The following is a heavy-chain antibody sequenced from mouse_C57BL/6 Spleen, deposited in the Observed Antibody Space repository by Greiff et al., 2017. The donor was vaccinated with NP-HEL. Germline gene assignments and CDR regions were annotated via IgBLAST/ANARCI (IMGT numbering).Heavy chain of an antibody. J-gene: IGHJ4*01. CDR1: GFSLTSYG. Sequence: VQLVESGPGLVQPSQSLSITCTVSGFSLTSYGVHWVRQSPGKGLEWLGVIWSGGSTDYNAAFISRLSISKDNSKSQVFFKMNSLQADDTAIYYCARRGTMVTEYYAMDYWGQGTSVTVSS. D-gene: IGHD2-2*01. CDR3: ARRGTMVTEYYAMDY. V-gene: IGHV2-2*01. CDR2: IWSGGST.